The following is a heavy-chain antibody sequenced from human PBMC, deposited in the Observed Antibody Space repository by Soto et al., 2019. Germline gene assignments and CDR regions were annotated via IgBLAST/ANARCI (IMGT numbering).Heavy chain of an antibody. Sequence: GGSLRLSCTASGFTFGDYAMSWFRQAPGKGLEWVGFIRSKAYGGTTECAASVKGRFTISRDDSKSIAYLQMNSLKTEDTAVYYCTRARSVSDYVWGSYRYPDYEWSFDYWGQGTLVTVSS. CDR2: IRSKAYGGTT. D-gene: IGHD3-16*02. V-gene: IGHV3-49*03. CDR1: GFTFGDYA. J-gene: IGHJ4*02. CDR3: TRARSVSDYVWGSYRYPDYEWSFDY.